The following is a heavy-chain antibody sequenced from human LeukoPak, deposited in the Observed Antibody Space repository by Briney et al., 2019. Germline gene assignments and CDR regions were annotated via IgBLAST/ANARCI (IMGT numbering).Heavy chain of an antibody. J-gene: IGHJ4*02. CDR1: GFTFSRYA. D-gene: IGHD1-26*01. Sequence: GGSLRLSCAVSGFTFSRYALHWIRQAPGRGLEWVAVISFDATRTYYADAVKGRFSISRDNSKSTLFLQKNSLRENDTAVYHCARGRGATKKYWGQRTLVTVSS. V-gene: IGHV3-30*04. CDR2: ISFDATRT. CDR3: ARGRGATKKY.